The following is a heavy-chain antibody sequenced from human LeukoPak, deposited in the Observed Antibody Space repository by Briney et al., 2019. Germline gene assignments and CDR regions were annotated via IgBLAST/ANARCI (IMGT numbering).Heavy chain of an antibody. V-gene: IGHV3-23*01. CDR3: AKDEPDYGDSPYYFDY. Sequence: AGGSLRLSCAASGFTFSSYAMSWVRQAPGKGLEWVSAISGSGGSTYYADSVKGRFTISRDNSKNTLYLQMNSLRAEDTAVYYCAKDEPDYGDSPYYFDYWGQGTLVTVSS. D-gene: IGHD4-17*01. J-gene: IGHJ4*02. CDR2: ISGSGGST. CDR1: GFTFSSYA.